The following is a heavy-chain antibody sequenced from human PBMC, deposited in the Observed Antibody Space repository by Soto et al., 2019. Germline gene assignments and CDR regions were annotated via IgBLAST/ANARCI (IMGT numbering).Heavy chain of an antibody. CDR1: GGSISSYY. CDR3: ARLILWFGENPSWFDP. V-gene: IGHV4-59*06. D-gene: IGHD3-10*01. CDR2: IYYSGST. Sequence: SETLSLTCIVSGGSISSYYWSWIRLPPEKGLEWIGYIYYSGSTYYNPSLKSRVTISVDTSKNQFSLKLSSVTAADTAVYYCARLILWFGENPSWFDPWGQGTLVTVSS. J-gene: IGHJ5*02.